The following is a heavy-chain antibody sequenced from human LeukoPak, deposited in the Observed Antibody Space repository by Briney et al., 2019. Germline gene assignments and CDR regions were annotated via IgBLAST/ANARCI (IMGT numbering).Heavy chain of an antibody. V-gene: IGHV1-69*13. J-gene: IGHJ6*03. Sequence: SVKVSCKSSGGTFSRHTISWVRQAPGQGLEWMGGIIPIFGTANYAQKFLGRVTITADESTSTAYMELSSLRSEDTAVYYCARGPGDCSSTSCYTQSYYYYYMDVWGKGTTVTVSS. CDR3: ARGPGDCSSTSCYTQSYYYYYMDV. CDR1: GGTFSRHT. CDR2: IIPIFGTA. D-gene: IGHD2-2*01.